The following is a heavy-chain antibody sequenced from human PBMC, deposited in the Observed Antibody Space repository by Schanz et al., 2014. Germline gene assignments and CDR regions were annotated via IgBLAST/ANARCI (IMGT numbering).Heavy chain of an antibody. V-gene: IGHV4-34*01. CDR3: ARRHHCRSGPNYYYYMDV. CDR1: GGSFSGYY. D-gene: IGHD3-3*02. J-gene: IGHJ6*03. Sequence: QVQLQQWGAGLLKPSETLSLTCAVDGGSFSGYYWSWIRQSPDKGLEWIGEINHSANTTYNPPRNSRVPISVNSSKNRFSQMLNSRTAADAAVYYCARRHHCRSGPNYYYYMDVWGKGTTVTVSS. CDR2: INHSANT.